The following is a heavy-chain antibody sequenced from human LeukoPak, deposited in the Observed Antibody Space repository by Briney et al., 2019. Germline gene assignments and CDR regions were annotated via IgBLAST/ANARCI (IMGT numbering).Heavy chain of an antibody. CDR2: ISWNSGSI. Sequence: GGTLRLSCAASGFTFDDYAMHWVRQAPGKGLEWVSGISWNSGSIGYADSVKGRFTISRDNAKNSLYLQMNSLRAEDTALYYCVAAAGRKSSWYFDLWGRGTLVTVSP. CDR3: VAAAGRKSSWYFDL. D-gene: IGHD6-13*01. J-gene: IGHJ2*01. CDR1: GFTFDDYA. V-gene: IGHV3-9*01.